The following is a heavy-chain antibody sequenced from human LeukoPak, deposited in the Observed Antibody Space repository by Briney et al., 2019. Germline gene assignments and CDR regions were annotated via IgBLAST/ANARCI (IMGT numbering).Heavy chain of an antibody. Sequence: GGSLRLSCAASGFTFSSYWMHRVRQAPGKGLVWVSCINSDGSSTRYADSVKGRFTISRDNAKNTLFLQMNSLRAEDTAVYYCARDRPNYAFDYWGQGTLVTVSS. CDR2: INSDGSST. CDR1: GFTFSSYW. J-gene: IGHJ4*02. V-gene: IGHV3-74*01. CDR3: ARDRPNYAFDY. D-gene: IGHD3-16*01.